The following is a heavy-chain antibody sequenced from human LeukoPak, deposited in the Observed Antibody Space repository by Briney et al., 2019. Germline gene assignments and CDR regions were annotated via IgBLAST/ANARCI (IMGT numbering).Heavy chain of an antibody. CDR2: IYYSGST. CDR3: ARERGSSGYFGLCEY. D-gene: IGHD3-22*01. CDR1: GGAISSGDHY. Sequence: SQTLSLTCTVSGGAISSGDHYRSWIRHPPGKGLEWIGYIYYSGSTYYKPSLKSRVTISVGTSKNQFSLKLSSVTAADTAVYYCARERGSSGYFGLCEYWGQGILVTVSS. V-gene: IGHV4-30-4*01. J-gene: IGHJ4*02.